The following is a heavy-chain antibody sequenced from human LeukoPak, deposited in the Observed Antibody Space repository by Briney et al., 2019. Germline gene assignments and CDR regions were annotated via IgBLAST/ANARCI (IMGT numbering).Heavy chain of an antibody. D-gene: IGHD2-15*01. V-gene: IGHV4-38-2*02. CDR1: GYSIGSGYF. CDR3: ARESSRYCSGGTCYNWFDP. Sequence: SETLSLTCTVSGYSIGSGYFWGWIRQPPGKGLEWIASIYRSGSTTYNPSLKSRVTISVDTSKNQFTLKLSSVTSADTAVYYCARESSRYCSGGTCYNWFDPWGQGTLVTVSS. CDR2: IYRSGST. J-gene: IGHJ5*02.